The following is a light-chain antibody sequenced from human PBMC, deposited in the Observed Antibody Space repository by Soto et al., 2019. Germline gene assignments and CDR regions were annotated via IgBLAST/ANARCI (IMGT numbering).Light chain of an antibody. Sequence: QSVLTQPASVSGSPGQSITISCTGTSSDVGGYNYVSWYQQHPVKAPKLMIYDVTNRPSGVSDRFSGSKSGNTASLTISGLQAEDEADYYCSSYTSSSTPYVFGTRTKGTVL. J-gene: IGLJ1*01. V-gene: IGLV2-14*01. CDR1: SSDVGGYNY. CDR2: DVT. CDR3: SSYTSSSTPYV.